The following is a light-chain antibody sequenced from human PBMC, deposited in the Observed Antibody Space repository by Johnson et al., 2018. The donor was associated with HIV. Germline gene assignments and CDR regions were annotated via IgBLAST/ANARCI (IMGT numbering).Light chain of an antibody. CDR2: DND. V-gene: IGLV1-51*01. CDR3: GTWETSLSAGLLYV. CDR1: SSYIGNNY. J-gene: IGLJ1*01. Sequence: QSVLTQPPSVSAAPGQTVTISCSGSSSYIGNNYVSWYHHLPGTAPKLLIYDNDKRPSGTPDRFSGSKSATSATLGITGLQTGDEADYYCGTWETSLSAGLLYVFGPGTKVTVL.